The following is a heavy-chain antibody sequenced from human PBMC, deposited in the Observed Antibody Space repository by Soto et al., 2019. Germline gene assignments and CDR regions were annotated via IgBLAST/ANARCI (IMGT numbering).Heavy chain of an antibody. J-gene: IGHJ4*02. Sequence: EVQLVESGGGLVQPGGSLRLSCAASGFSLSDYWMHWVRQAPGEGLVWLSRITRDGSSTNYADSVKGRFTVSRDNAQNTLNLQVNSLRGQDTAVYYCARVANGYYYFDYWGQGTLVTVSS. CDR3: ARVANGYYYFDY. CDR1: GFSLSDYW. D-gene: IGHD5-18*01. CDR2: ITRDGSST. V-gene: IGHV3-74*01.